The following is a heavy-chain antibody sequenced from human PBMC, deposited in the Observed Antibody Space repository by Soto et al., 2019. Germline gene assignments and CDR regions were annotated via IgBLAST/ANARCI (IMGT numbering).Heavy chain of an antibody. J-gene: IGHJ3*02. D-gene: IGHD1-26*01. CDR3: ASHRGAPPRDAFDI. V-gene: IGHV1-69*12. Sequence: QVQLVQSGAEVKKPGSSVKVSCKASGGTFSSYAISWVRQAPGQGLEWMGGIIPIFGTANYAQKFQGRVTXXAXEXXSTAYMELSSLRSEDTAVYYCASHRGAPPRDAFDIWGQGTMVTVSS. CDR1: GGTFSSYA. CDR2: IIPIFGTA.